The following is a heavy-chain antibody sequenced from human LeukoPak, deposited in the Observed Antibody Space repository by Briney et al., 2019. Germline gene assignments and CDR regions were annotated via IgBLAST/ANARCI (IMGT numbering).Heavy chain of an antibody. V-gene: IGHV3-48*02. CDR2: ISTISSTK. CDR1: GFTFSSYD. J-gene: IGHJ4*02. D-gene: IGHD4-17*01. CDR3: ARGKIGYYYGDYDGY. Sequence: GGSLRLSCAASGFTFSSYDMNWVHQAAGKGLEWVSYISTISSTKYYADSVEGRFTISRDNAKNSLYLRMNSLRDEDTAVYYCARGKIGYYYGDYDGYWGQGTLVTVSS.